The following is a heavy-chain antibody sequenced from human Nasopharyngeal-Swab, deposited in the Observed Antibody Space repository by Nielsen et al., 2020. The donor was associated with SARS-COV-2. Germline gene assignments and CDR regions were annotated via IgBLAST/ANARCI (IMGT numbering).Heavy chain of an antibody. CDR1: GGSIRSGIYY. D-gene: IGHD3-10*01. Sequence: SETLSLTCTVSGGSIRSGIYYWGWIRQPPGKGLEWIGTVYYSGSTYYNPSLKSRVTISVDTSKTQFSLKLTSVTAADTAVYYCARHFREGRFGEFDPWGQGTQVTVSS. CDR3: ARHFREGRFGEFDP. J-gene: IGHJ5*02. CDR2: VYYSGST. V-gene: IGHV4-39*01.